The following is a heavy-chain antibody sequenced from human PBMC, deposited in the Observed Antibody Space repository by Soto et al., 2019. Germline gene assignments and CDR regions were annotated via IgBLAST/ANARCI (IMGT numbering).Heavy chain of an antibody. Sequence: EVQLVETGGDLIQPGGSLSLSCAASGFSVSINYMSWVRQAPGKGLEWVSIINADGSSYYADSVKGRFTISRDNSKNTVDLQMNSLRAEDTAVYYCASIAVAEGFDPWGQGTLVTVSS. CDR2: INADGSS. J-gene: IGHJ5*02. V-gene: IGHV3-53*02. D-gene: IGHD6-19*01. CDR3: ASIAVAEGFDP. CDR1: GFSVSINY.